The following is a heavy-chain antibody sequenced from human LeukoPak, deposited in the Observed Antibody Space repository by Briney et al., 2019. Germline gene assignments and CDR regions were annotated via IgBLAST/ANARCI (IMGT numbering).Heavy chain of an antibody. V-gene: IGHV3-23*01. CDR2: IGGSGGST. Sequence: PGGSLRLSCAASGFTFNTYVMSWVRQAPGKGLEWVSAIGGSGGSTYYADSVKGRFTISRDNSKNTLYLQMNSLRAEDTAVYYCARDYYDSSGYYSTDYWGQGTLVTVSP. J-gene: IGHJ4*02. CDR3: ARDYYDSSGYYSTDY. CDR1: GFTFNTYV. D-gene: IGHD3-22*01.